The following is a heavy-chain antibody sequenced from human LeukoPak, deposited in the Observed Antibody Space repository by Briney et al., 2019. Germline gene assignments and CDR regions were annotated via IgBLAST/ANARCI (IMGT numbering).Heavy chain of an antibody. D-gene: IGHD3-10*01. CDR2: IYHTGST. J-gene: IGHJ4*02. CDR1: GYSISRGYY. CDR3: ARAGWIITSGIDY. Sequence: SETLSLTCGVSGYSISRGYYWAWIRQPPGKGLERIGTIYHTGSTYYTPSLGSRVTISVDTSKNEFSLNLNSVTAADTAVYYCARAGWIITSGIDYWGQGALVTVSS. V-gene: IGHV4-38-2*01.